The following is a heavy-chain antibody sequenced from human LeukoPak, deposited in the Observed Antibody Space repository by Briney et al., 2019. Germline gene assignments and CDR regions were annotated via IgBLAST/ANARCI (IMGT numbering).Heavy chain of an antibody. CDR2: ISGSGGST. V-gene: IGHV3-23*01. Sequence: GGSLRLSCAATGFTFSSYAMSWVRQAPGKGLEWVSAISGSGGSTYYADSVKGRFTISRDNSKNTLYLQMNSLRAEDTAVYYCAKVLAVPPYYFDYWGQGTLVTVSS. D-gene: IGHD6-19*01. J-gene: IGHJ4*02. CDR1: GFTFSSYA. CDR3: AKVLAVPPYYFDY.